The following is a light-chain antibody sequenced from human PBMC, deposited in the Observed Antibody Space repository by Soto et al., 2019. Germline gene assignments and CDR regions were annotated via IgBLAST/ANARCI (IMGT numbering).Light chain of an antibody. CDR1: NSDIRSNKY. J-gene: IGLJ3*02. CDR3: SSYTPNTGV. V-gene: IGLV2-14*01. Sequence: QSALTQPASVSGFPGQSITISCTGSNSDIRSNKYVSWYQQHPGRAPQLVIYEVTNRPSDVSFRFSGSKSGNTASLTISGLQAEDEADYYCSSYTPNTGVFGAGTKLTVL. CDR2: EVT.